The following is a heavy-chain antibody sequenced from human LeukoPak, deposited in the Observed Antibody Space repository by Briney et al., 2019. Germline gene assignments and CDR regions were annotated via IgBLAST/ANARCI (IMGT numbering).Heavy chain of an antibody. Sequence: WASVKVSCKASGYTFTSNGISWVRQAPGQGLEWMGWISAYNGNTNYAQKLQGRVTMTTDTSTSTAYMELRSLRSDDTAVYYCARVATMTLYYYYGMDVWGQGTTVTVSS. D-gene: IGHD1-26*01. CDR3: ARVATMTLYYYYGMDV. CDR2: ISAYNGNT. CDR1: GYTFTSNG. V-gene: IGHV1-18*01. J-gene: IGHJ6*02.